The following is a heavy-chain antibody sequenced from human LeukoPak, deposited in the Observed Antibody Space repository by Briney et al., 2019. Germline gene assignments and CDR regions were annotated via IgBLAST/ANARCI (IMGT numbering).Heavy chain of an antibody. CDR2: ISGSGDST. CDR1: GFTFSSYA. D-gene: IGHD3-16*01. J-gene: IGHJ4*02. CDR3: AKRGNLGYFDY. Sequence: GGSLRLSCAASGFTFSSYAMSWVRQAPGKGLEWVSAISGSGDSTYYADSVKGRITISRDNSKNTLYLHMNSLRAEDTAVYYCAKRGNLGYFDYWGQGALVTVSS. V-gene: IGHV3-23*01.